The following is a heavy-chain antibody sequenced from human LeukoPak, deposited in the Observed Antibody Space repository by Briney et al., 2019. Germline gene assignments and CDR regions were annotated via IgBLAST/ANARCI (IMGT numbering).Heavy chain of an antibody. J-gene: IGHJ6*02. V-gene: IGHV3-23*01. CDR2: ISGSGGST. CDR1: GFTFSSYA. CDR3: AKGQTVRSYYYYGMDV. Sequence: GGSLRLSCAASGFTFSSYAMSWVRQAPGKGLEWVSAISGSGGSTYYADSVKGRFTISRDNSKNTLYLQMNSLRAEDTAVYYCAKGQTVRSYYYYGMDVWGQGTTVTVSS. D-gene: IGHD4-17*01.